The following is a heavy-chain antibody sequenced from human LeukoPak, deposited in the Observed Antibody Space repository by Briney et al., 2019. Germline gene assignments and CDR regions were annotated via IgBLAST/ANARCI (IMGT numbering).Heavy chain of an antibody. CDR3: ARISAPYNRRYAFGL. J-gene: IGHJ3*01. CDR2: IEWYDDK. Sequence: SGPTLVNPTQTLTLTCTFSWFSLSTSGMGVSWIRHPPGGALDRLARIEWYDDKYYSASLKARLTISKLTSRNQGALTMTNMDPADPATYYCARISAPYNRRYAFGLWGKGTMVTVSS. V-gene: IGHV2-70*11. D-gene: IGHD1-1*01. CDR1: WFSLSTSGMG.